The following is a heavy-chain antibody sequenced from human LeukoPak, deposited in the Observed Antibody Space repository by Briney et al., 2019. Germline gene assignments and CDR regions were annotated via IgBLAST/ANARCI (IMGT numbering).Heavy chain of an antibody. CDR3: ARVYDFWSGYYLVS. CDR1: GFTFSDYY. Sequence: KPGGSLRVSCAATGFTFSDYYMTWIRQAPGKGLECVSYISSTGDRIYYADSVRGRFTISRDNAKNSLSLQMDSLRAEDTAIYYCARVYDFWSGYYLVSWGQGALVTVSS. CDR2: ISSTGDRI. V-gene: IGHV3-11*04. D-gene: IGHD3-3*01. J-gene: IGHJ4*02.